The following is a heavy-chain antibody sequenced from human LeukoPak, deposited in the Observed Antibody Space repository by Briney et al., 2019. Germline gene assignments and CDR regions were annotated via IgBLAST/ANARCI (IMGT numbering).Heavy chain of an antibody. CDR1: GITFSSYA. Sequence: PGVSLRLSCAASGITFSSYAMSWVRQTPGKGLEWVSSISGSGGSTYYADSVKGRFTISRDNSENTLYLQMNNLRAEDTALYYCAKIRRDSSGGYGTYFDFWGQGTLVTVSS. V-gene: IGHV3-23*01. J-gene: IGHJ4*02. D-gene: IGHD6-19*01. CDR3: AKIRRDSSGGYGTYFDF. CDR2: ISGSGGST.